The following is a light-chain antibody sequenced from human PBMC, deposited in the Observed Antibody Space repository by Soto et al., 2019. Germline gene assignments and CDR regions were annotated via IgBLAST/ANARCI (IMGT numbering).Light chain of an antibody. Sequence: IQMTQSPSSLSVSLGDRVTITCQASQDISNYLNWHQQRPGRAPKVLIYDSSDLETGVSSRFSGSGSGTNFTFTISSLQPEDIATYYCQQYDNIPITLGQGTRLEIK. V-gene: IGKV1-33*01. CDR3: QQYDNIPIT. CDR2: DSS. CDR1: QDISNY. J-gene: IGKJ5*01.